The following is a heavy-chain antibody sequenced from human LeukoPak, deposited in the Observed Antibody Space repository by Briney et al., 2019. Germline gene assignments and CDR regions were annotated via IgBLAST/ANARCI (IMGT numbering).Heavy chain of an antibody. D-gene: IGHD6-13*01. Sequence: PGGSLRLSCAASGFTFSSYSMNWVRQAPGKGLEWVSSISSSSSYIYYADSVKGRFTISRDNAKNSLYLQMNSLRAEDTAVYYCASDPIAAAANYYYYYGMDVWGQGTTVTVSS. CDR3: ASDPIAAAANYYYYYGMDV. J-gene: IGHJ6*02. CDR2: ISSSSSYI. V-gene: IGHV3-21*01. CDR1: GFTFSSYS.